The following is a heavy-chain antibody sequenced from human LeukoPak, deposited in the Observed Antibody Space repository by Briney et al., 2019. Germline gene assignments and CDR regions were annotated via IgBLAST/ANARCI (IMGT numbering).Heavy chain of an antibody. CDR2: INPNSGGT. CDR3: ARASSSWSFDY. D-gene: IGHD6-13*01. J-gene: IGHJ4*02. Sequence: ASVKVSCKASGGTFSSYAISWVRQAPGQGLEWMGWINPNSGGTNYAQKFQGRVTMTRDTSISTAYMELSRLRSDDTAVYYCARASSSWSFDYWDQGTLVTVSS. V-gene: IGHV1-2*02. CDR1: GGTFSSYA.